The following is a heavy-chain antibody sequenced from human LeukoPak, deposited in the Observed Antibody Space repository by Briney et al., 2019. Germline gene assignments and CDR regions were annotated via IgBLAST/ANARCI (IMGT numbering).Heavy chain of an antibody. Sequence: ASVKVSCKASGGTFSSYAISWVRQAPGQGLEWMGWISAYNGNTNYAQKLQGRVTMTTDTSTSTAYMELRSLRSDGTAVYYCARGYSSGWYVGWFDPWGQGTLVTVSS. V-gene: IGHV1-18*01. J-gene: IGHJ5*02. CDR1: GGTFSSYA. CDR3: ARGYSSGWYVGWFDP. CDR2: ISAYNGNT. D-gene: IGHD6-19*01.